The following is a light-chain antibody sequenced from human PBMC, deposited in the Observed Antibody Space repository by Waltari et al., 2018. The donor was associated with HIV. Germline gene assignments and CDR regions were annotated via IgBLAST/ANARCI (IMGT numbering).Light chain of an antibody. V-gene: IGLV1-47*01. CDR2: RNE. Sequence: QSVLSQPPSAPGTPGQRVTISCSAGLSTLGRNYVYWYQQVSGMAPKLVIFRNEQRPPEVHDRFTGSKSGTSASLIITGLQSEDESDYYCAVWDDKLGAWLFGGGTRVTV. CDR1: LSTLGRNY. CDR3: AVWDDKLGAWL. J-gene: IGLJ3*02.